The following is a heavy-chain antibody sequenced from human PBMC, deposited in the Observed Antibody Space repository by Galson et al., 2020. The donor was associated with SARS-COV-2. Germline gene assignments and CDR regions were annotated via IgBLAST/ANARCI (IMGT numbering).Heavy chain of an antibody. CDR3: ARIRYDILTGVDYGMDV. Sequence: ESGPTMVKPTQTLTLTCTFSGFSLSTSGMCVSWIRQPPGKALEWLARIDWDDDKYYSTSLKTRLTISKDTSKNQVVLTMTNMDPVDTATYYCARIRYDILTGVDYGMDVWGQGTTVTVSS. CDR1: GFSLSTSGMC. V-gene: IGHV2-70*11. CDR2: IDWDDDK. D-gene: IGHD3-9*01. J-gene: IGHJ6*02.